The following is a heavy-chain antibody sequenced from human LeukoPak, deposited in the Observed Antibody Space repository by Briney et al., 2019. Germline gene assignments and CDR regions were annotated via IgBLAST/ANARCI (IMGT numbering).Heavy chain of an antibody. D-gene: IGHD5-18*01. CDR2: INPNSGGT. V-gene: IGHV1-2*02. Sequence: GASVKVSCKASGYTFTGYYMHWVRQAPGQGLEWMGWINPNSGGTNYAQKFQGRVTMTEDTSTDTAYMELSSLRSEDTAVYYCATDLGRGYSYGPLGYWGQGTLVTVSS. CDR3: ATDLGRGYSYGPLGY. J-gene: IGHJ4*02. CDR1: GYTFTGYY.